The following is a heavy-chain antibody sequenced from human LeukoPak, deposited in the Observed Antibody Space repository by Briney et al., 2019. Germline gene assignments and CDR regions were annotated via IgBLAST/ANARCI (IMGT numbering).Heavy chain of an antibody. Sequence: SETLSLTCTVSGGSISSYYGSWIRQPPGRGVEGLGYIYYCGSTNYNPSLKRRVTITVHTSKNQSSLKLTSVTAADTAVYYCARTMQGHCSGGSCYQYSYYMDVWGKGTTVTVSS. CDR2: IYYCGST. CDR1: GGSISSYY. D-gene: IGHD2-15*01. V-gene: IGHV4-59*13. J-gene: IGHJ6*03. CDR3: ARTMQGHCSGGSCYQYSYYMDV.